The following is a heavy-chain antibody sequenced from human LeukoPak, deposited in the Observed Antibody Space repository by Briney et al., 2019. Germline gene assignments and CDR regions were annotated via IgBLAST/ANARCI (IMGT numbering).Heavy chain of an antibody. V-gene: IGHV4-34*01. CDR3: ARVPDLGCPNCSSTSKEVPPYYYGMDV. CDR2: INHSGST. Sequence: SETLSLTCAVYGGSFSGYYWSWIRQPPGKGLEWIGEINHSGSTNYNPSLKSRVTISVDTSKNQFSLKLSSVTAADTAVYYCARVPDLGCPNCSSTSKEVPPYYYGMDVWGQGTTVTVSS. J-gene: IGHJ6*02. D-gene: IGHD2-2*01. CDR1: GGSFSGYY.